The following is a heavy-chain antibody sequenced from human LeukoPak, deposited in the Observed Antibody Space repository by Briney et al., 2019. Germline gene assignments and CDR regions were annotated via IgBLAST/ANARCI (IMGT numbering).Heavy chain of an antibody. Sequence: PGGSLRLSCAASGFTFSSYAMSWVRQTPGKGLEWVSAISGSGGSTYYADSVKGRFTISRDNSKNTLYLQMNSLRAEDTAVYYCAKTKYISSWYGGDYWGQGTLVTVSS. J-gene: IGHJ4*02. D-gene: IGHD6-13*01. CDR2: ISGSGGST. V-gene: IGHV3-23*01. CDR1: GFTFSSYA. CDR3: AKTKYISSWYGGDY.